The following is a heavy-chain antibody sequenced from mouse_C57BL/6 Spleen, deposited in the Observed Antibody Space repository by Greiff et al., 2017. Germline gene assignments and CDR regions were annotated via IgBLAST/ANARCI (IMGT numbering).Heavy chain of an antibody. D-gene: IGHD3-1*01. Sequence: EVKLVESGGDLAKPGGSLKLSCAASGFTFSSYGMSWVRQTPDKRLEWVATISSGGSYTYYPDSVKGRFTISRDNAKNTLYLQMSSLKSEDAAKYCCARGLPFDYWGQGTTLTVSS. CDR2: ISSGGSYT. V-gene: IGHV5-6*01. J-gene: IGHJ2*01. CDR1: GFTFSSYG. CDR3: ARGLPFDY.